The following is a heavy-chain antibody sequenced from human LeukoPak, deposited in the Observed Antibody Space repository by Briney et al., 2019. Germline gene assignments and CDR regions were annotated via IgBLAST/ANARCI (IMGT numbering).Heavy chain of an antibody. Sequence: SETLSLTCTVSGGSISSGGYYWSWIRQPPGKALEWIGYIFHSGSTYYNPSLKSRVTISLDRSKNQFSLKLSSVTAADTAVYYCARDRGSGSSDFYFWGPGILVTVSS. J-gene: IGHJ4*02. V-gene: IGHV4-30-2*01. D-gene: IGHD3-10*01. CDR1: GGSISSGGYY. CDR2: IFHSGST. CDR3: ARDRGSGSSDFYF.